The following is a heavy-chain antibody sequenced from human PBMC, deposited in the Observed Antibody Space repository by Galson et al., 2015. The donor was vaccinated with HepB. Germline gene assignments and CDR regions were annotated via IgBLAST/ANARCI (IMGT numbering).Heavy chain of an antibody. V-gene: IGHV3-23*01. CDR1: GFTFSSYA. Sequence: SLRLSCAASGFTFSSYAMSWVRQAPGKGLEWVSAISGSGGSTYYADSVKGLFTISRVNSKKTLYLQMNSMRAEGTAVYYCAKAKYSGYVSCGIDVWGQGPPVTVSS. CDR2: ISGSGGST. J-gene: IGHJ6*02. D-gene: IGHD5-12*01. CDR3: AKAKYSGYVSCGIDV.